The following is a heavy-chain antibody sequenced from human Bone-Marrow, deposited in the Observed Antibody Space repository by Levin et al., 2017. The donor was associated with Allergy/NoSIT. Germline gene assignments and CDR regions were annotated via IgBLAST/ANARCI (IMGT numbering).Heavy chain of an antibody. D-gene: IGHD3-3*01. CDR1: GGSISSSSYY. CDR3: ARDYDFWSGTASRYGMDV. V-gene: IGHV4-39*07. J-gene: IGHJ6*02. CDR2: IYYSGST. Sequence: SQTLSLTCTVSGGSISSSSYYWGWIRQPPGKGLEWIGSIYYSGSTYYNPSLKSRVTISVDTSKNQFSLKLSSATAADTAVYYCARDYDFWSGTASRYGMDVWGQGTTVTVSS.